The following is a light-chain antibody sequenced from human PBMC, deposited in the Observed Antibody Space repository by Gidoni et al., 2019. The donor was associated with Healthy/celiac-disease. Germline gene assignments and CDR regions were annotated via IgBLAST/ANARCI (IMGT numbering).Light chain of an antibody. J-gene: IGLJ1*01. Sequence: QSALTQPASVSGSPGQSITISCTGTSSDVGGYNYVSWYQQHPGKAPKLMIYDVSNRPSGVSNRFSGSKSGNTASLTISGLRAEDETDYYCSSYTSSSSPFVFGTGTMVTVL. V-gene: IGLV2-14*01. CDR2: DVS. CDR3: SSYTSSSSPFV. CDR1: SSDVGGYNY.